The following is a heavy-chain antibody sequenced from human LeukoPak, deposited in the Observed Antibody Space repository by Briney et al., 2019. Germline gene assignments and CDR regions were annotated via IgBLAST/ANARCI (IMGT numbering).Heavy chain of an antibody. Sequence: SETXSXTXSXSGDSIGSXXXXXXWIRQPPXXXXXXXXXXXYSGSTYYNPSLQSXVXISVDTSKNQFSLKLSSVTAADTAVYYCARDLGAVGSGSPFEFGYWGQGTLVIVSS. CDR3: ARDLGAVGSGSPFEFGY. CDR1: GDSIGSXXXX. J-gene: IGHJ4*02. D-gene: IGHD3-10*01. CDR2: XXYSGST. V-gene: IGHV4-30-4*01.